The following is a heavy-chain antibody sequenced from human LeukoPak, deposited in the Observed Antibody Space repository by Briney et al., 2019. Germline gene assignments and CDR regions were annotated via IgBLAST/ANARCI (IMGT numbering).Heavy chain of an antibody. Sequence: PGGSLRLSCAASGFTFISYAMNWVRQAPGKGLQWVSVISGSGGSTYYADSVKGRLTISRDNAKNSLYLQMNSLRAEDTAVYYCARDKSTVTTYFDAFDIWGQGTMVTVSS. CDR2: ISGSGGST. J-gene: IGHJ3*02. V-gene: IGHV3-23*01. CDR1: GFTFISYA. CDR3: ARDKSTVTTYFDAFDI. D-gene: IGHD4-17*01.